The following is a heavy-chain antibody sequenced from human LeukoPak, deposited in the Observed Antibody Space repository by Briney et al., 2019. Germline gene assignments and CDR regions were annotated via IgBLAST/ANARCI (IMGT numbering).Heavy chain of an antibody. Sequence: PGGSLRLSCAASGFTFSDYYMSWIRQAPGKGLEWVSYISSSGSTIYYADSVKGRFTISRDNVKNSVFLQMDRLRAEDTAIYYCARGRSEWITSAFDYWGQGTLVTVSS. CDR2: ISSSGSTI. CDR3: ARGRSEWITSAFDY. D-gene: IGHD3-16*01. CDR1: GFTFSDYY. V-gene: IGHV3-11*04. J-gene: IGHJ4*02.